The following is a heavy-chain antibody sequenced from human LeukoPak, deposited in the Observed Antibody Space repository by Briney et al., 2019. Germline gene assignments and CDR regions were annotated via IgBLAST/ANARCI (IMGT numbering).Heavy chain of an antibody. CDR1: GGSITSSSYY. V-gene: IGHV4-39*01. CDR3: ARHFVSSWSSNFQH. CDR2: IYYSGNT. Sequence: NASETLSLTCTVSGGSITSSSYYWGWVRQPPGKGLEWIGSIYYSGNTYYNPSLKSRVTISVDTSKNQFSLKLSSVTAADTAVYYCARHFVSSWSSNFQHWGQGTLVTVSS. J-gene: IGHJ1*01. D-gene: IGHD6-13*01.